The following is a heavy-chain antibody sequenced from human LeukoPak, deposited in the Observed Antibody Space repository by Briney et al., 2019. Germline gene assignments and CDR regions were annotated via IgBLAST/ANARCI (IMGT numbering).Heavy chain of an antibody. V-gene: IGHV1-2*02. CDR1: GYTFTGYY. CDR3: ARGGEYDILTGGDAFDI. Sequence: ASVKVSCKASGYTFTGYYMHWVRQAPGQGLEWMGWINPNSGGTNYAQKFQGRVTMTRDTSISTAYMELSRLRSDDTAVYYCARGGEYDILTGGDAFDIWGQGTMVTVSS. J-gene: IGHJ3*02. D-gene: IGHD3-9*01. CDR2: INPNSGGT.